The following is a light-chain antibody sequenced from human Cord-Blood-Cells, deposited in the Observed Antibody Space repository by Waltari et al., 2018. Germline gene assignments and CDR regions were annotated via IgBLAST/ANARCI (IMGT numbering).Light chain of an antibody. J-gene: IGLJ1*01. CDR2: EVS. V-gene: IGLV2-14*01. Sequence: QSALTQPASVSGSPGQSITISCTGTSSVVGGYNYVSWYKQHPGKAPKLMISEVSTRPSVFSTRFSGSKSGNTASLTISGLQAEDEADYYCSSYTSSSTPYVFGTGTKVTVL. CDR1: SSVVGGYNY. CDR3: SSYTSSSTPYV.